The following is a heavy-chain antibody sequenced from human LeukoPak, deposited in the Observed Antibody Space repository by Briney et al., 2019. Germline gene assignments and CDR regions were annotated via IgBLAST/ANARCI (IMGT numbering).Heavy chain of an antibody. J-gene: IGHJ4*02. Sequence: PGGSLRLSCAASEFTFSIYAMSWVRQAPGEGLEWVSSITSAGESTYYAGSVKGRFTNSRDNSRNTLYLQMNSLRVEDTAIYYCARDRPNYYGTNGHYYRRDGDYWGQGTLVTVSS. CDR1: EFTFSIYA. D-gene: IGHD3-22*01. CDR2: ITSAGEST. V-gene: IGHV3-23*01. CDR3: ARDRPNYYGTNGHYYRRDGDY.